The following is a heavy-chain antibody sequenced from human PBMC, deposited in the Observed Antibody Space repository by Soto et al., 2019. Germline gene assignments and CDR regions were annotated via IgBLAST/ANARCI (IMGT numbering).Heavy chain of an antibody. V-gene: IGHV1-2*04. CDR3: ARGYCSGGSCWEGGNWFDP. J-gene: IGHJ5*02. D-gene: IGHD2-15*01. Sequence: QVQLVQSGAEVKKPGASVKVSCKASGYTFTGYYMHWVRQAPGQGLEWMGWINPNSGGTNYAQKLQGWVTRTRDTSISTAYMELSRLRSDDTAVYYCARGYCSGGSCWEGGNWFDPWGQGTLVTVSS. CDR1: GYTFTGYY. CDR2: INPNSGGT.